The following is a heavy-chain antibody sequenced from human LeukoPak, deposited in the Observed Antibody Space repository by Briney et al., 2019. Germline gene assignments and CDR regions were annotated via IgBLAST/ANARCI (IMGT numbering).Heavy chain of an antibody. CDR2: ISSSSSYI. Sequence: PGGSLRLSCAASGFTFSSYSMNWVRQAPGKGLEWVSSISSSSSYIYYADSVKGRFTISRDNAKNSLCLQMNSLRAEDTAVYYCARDWDCSGGSCYPSPFDYWGQGTLVTVSS. CDR3: ARDWDCSGGSCYPSPFDY. V-gene: IGHV3-21*01. J-gene: IGHJ4*02. CDR1: GFTFSSYS. D-gene: IGHD2-15*01.